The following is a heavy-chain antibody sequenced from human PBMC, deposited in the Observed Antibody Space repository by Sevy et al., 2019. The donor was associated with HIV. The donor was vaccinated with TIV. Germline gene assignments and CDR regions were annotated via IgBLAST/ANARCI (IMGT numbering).Heavy chain of an antibody. CDR1: GFTFDDYA. D-gene: IGHD5-12*01. CDR3: TRGLATADTPEYYFDY. V-gene: IGHV3-49*03. J-gene: IGHJ4*02. Sequence: GGSLRLSCTTSGFTFDDYAMSWFRQAPGKGLEWVAFITRNSYEAYGGTTDYGAPVKGRFIISRDDSKSIAYLQMSSLKTEDTAVYYCTRGLATADTPEYYFDYWGQGTLVTVSS. CDR2: ITRNSYEAYGGTT.